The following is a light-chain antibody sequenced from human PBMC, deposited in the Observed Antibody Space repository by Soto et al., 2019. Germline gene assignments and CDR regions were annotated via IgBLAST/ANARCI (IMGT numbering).Light chain of an antibody. CDR3: MQGTHWPPYT. CDR1: QSLLYSDGNTF. V-gene: IGKV2-30*01. CDR2: KVS. J-gene: IGKJ2*01. Sequence: VVMTQSPLSLPVTLGQPASISCRSSQSLLYSDGNTFLSWFQQRPGQSPRRLIYKVSNRDSGVPDRFSGSGSGTDFTLKISRVEAEDVGVYYCMQGTHWPPYTFGQGTKQEIK.